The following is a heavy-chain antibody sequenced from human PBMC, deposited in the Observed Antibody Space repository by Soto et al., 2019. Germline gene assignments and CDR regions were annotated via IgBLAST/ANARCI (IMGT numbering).Heavy chain of an antibody. D-gene: IGHD6-19*01. Sequence: GGSLRLSCAASVFTFSSYAMSWVRQAPGKGLEWVSAISGSGGSTYYADSVKGRFTISRDNSKNTLYLQMNSLRAEDTAVYYCAKSLYSSGWYYFDYWGQGTLVTVSS. V-gene: IGHV3-23*01. CDR2: ISGSGGST. CDR3: AKSLYSSGWYYFDY. CDR1: VFTFSSYA. J-gene: IGHJ4*02.